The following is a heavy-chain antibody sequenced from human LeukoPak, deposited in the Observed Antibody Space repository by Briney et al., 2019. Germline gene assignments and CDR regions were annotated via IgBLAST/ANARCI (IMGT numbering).Heavy chain of an antibody. CDR2: ISSSSTYI. CDR1: GFTFSGYE. D-gene: IGHD3-16*01. J-gene: IGHJ4*02. Sequence: AGGSLRLSCAASGFTFSGYEMNWVRQAPGKGLEWVSSISSSSTYIYYADSVKGRFTISRDNAKNSLYLQMNSLRAEDTAVYYCARDLTWSTFDYWGQGTLVTVSS. V-gene: IGHV3-21*01. CDR3: ARDLTWSTFDY.